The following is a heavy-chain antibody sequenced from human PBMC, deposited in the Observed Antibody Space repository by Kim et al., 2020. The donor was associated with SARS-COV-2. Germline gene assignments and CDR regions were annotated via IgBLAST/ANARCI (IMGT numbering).Heavy chain of an antibody. D-gene: IGHD2-15*01. Sequence: GSLRLSCAASGFTFSSYEMYWVRQAPGKGLEWLSYISSGGYPMYYADSVKGRSTISSDNAKNSLYLQMNSLRAEDTALYYCARGGCSGGRCSIDYWGQGTLVTVSS. CDR1: GFTFSSYE. V-gene: IGHV3-48*03. CDR3: ARGGCSGGRCSIDY. CDR2: ISSGGYPM. J-gene: IGHJ4*02.